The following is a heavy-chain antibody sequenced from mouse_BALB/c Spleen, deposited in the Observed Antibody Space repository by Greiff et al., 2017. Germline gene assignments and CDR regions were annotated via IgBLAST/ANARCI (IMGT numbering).Heavy chain of an antibody. D-gene: IGHD2-14*01. CDR1: GYTFTSYW. CDR3: ARDSYRGDAMDC. V-gene: IGHV1-7*01. J-gene: IGHJ4*01. CDR2: INPSTGYT. Sequence: VQLQESGAELAKPGASVKMSCKASGYTFTSYWMHWVKQRPGQGLEWIGYINPSTGYTEYNQKFKDKATLTADKSSSTAYMQLSSLTSEDSAVYYCARDSYRGDAMDCWGQGTSVTVSS.